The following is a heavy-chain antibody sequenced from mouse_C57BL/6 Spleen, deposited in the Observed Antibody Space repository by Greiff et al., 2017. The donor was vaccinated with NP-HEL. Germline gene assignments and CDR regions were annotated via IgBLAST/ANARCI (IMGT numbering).Heavy chain of an antibody. CDR2: INPNNGGT. CDR3: ARNYYGSSYSGYFDV. J-gene: IGHJ1*03. V-gene: IGHV1-18*01. Sequence: VQLQQPGPELVKPGASVKIPCKASGYTFTDYNMDWVKQSHGKSLEWIGDINPNNGGTIYNQKFKGKATLTVDKSSSTAYMELRSLTSEDTAVYYCARNYYGSSYSGYFDVWGTGTTVTVSS. CDR1: GYTFTDYN. D-gene: IGHD1-1*01.